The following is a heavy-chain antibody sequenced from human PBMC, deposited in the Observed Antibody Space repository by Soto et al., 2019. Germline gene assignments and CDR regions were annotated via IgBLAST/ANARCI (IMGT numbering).Heavy chain of an antibody. CDR1: GFTFNDYR. Sequence: EVQLVESGGGLVQKGGSLRLSCVVSGFTFNDYRMHWVRQAPGKGLVWVLNINRDASVIHYVDSVKGRFTISRDNARNTLYIQMHNPRAEDTAVYYCTRFPSFGYWGQGTLGSVSS. CDR2: INRDASVI. J-gene: IGHJ4*02. CDR3: TRFPSFGY. V-gene: IGHV3-74*01.